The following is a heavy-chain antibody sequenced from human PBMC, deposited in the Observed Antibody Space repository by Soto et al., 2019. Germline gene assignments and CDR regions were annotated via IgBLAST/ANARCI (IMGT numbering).Heavy chain of an antibody. CDR1: GFTFSSFG. Sequence: QVQLVESGGGVVQPGTSLRLSCAASGFTFSSFGMHWVRQAPGRGLEWVTVIWDDGSNKYYADSVKGRFTISRDNSKNTLYLRMNSLRAEDTAVYYCARDRRVGATFYGMDVWGQGTTVIVSS. CDR2: IWDDGSNK. CDR3: ARDRRVGATFYGMDV. J-gene: IGHJ6*02. D-gene: IGHD1-26*01. V-gene: IGHV3-33*01.